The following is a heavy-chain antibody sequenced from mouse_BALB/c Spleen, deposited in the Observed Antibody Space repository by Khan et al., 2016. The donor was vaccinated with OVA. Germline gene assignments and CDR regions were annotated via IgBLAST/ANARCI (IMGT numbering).Heavy chain of an antibody. V-gene: IGHV3-2*02. D-gene: IGHD2-3*01. CDR2: ISYSGST. CDR3: ARDGSRYNYAMDY. J-gene: IGHJ4*01. Sequence: VQLKESGPGLVKPSQSLSLTCTVTGYSITSDYAWNWIRQFPGNKLEWMGYISYSGSTTSNQAPKSRISITRDTSKNQFFLQLNSVTTEDTATYYCARDGSRYNYAMDYWGQGTSVTVSS. CDR1: GYSITSDYA.